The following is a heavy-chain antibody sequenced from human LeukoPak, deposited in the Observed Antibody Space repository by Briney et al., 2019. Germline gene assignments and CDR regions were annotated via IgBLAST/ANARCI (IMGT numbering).Heavy chain of an antibody. J-gene: IGHJ2*01. Sequence: PSETLSLTCTVSGGSISSGGYYWSWIRQHPGKGLEWIGYIYYSGSTNYNPSLKSRVTISVDTSKNQFSLKLTSVTAADTAVYYCARDDGSGRPWNFDLWGRGTLVTVSS. CDR2: IYYSGST. CDR1: GGSISSGGYY. D-gene: IGHD6-19*01. CDR3: ARDDGSGRPWNFDL. V-gene: IGHV4-61*08.